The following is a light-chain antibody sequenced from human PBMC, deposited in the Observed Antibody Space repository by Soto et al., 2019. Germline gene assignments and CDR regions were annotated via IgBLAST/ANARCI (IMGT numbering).Light chain of an antibody. CDR2: GAS. J-gene: IGKJ4*01. V-gene: IGKV3-20*01. Sequence: EIVLTQSPGTLSLSPGERATLSCRASQSVSSSYLAWYQQNPGQAPRLLIYGASSRATGIPDRVSGSGSGTDITLTISRLEPEDFALYYGQQYGSSPLTFGGGTKVEIK. CDR1: QSVSSSY. CDR3: QQYGSSPLT.